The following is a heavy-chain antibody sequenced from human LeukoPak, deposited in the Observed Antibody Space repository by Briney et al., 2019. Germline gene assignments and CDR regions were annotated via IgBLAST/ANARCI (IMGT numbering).Heavy chain of an antibody. V-gene: IGHV4-39*07. D-gene: IGHD3-16*01. CDR3: SRDKFYVWFDP. CDR1: GGSISSSNYY. J-gene: IGHJ5*02. CDR2: IYYSGST. Sequence: SETLSLTCTVSGGSISSSNYYWGWIRQPPGKGLEWIGSIYYSGSTYYNPSLKSRVTISVDTSKNQFSLKLSSVTAADTAVYYCSRDKFYVWFDPWGQGTLVTVSS.